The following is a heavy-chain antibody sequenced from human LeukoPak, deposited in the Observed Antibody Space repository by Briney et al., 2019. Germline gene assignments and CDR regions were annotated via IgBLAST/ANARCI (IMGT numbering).Heavy chain of an antibody. J-gene: IGHJ6*02. Sequence: SETLSLTCAVYGGSFSGYYWSWIRQPPGKGLEWIGEINHSGSTNYNPSLKSRVTISVDTSKNQFSLKLSSVTAADTAVYYCARGDREYNYNYGMDVWGQGTTVTVSS. V-gene: IGHV4-34*01. CDR2: INHSGST. D-gene: IGHD5-24*01. CDR1: GGSFSGYY. CDR3: ARGDREYNYNYGMDV.